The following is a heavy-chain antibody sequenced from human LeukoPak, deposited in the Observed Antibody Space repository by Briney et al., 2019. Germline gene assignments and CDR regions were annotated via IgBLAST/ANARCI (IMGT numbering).Heavy chain of an antibody. V-gene: IGHV3-21*01. Sequence: GGSLRLSCAASGFTFSSYSMNWVRQAPGKGLEWVSSISSSSSYIYYADSVKGRFTISRDNAKNSLYLQMNSLRAEDTAVYYCARGGGWELPHFDYWGQGTLVTVSS. D-gene: IGHD1-26*01. J-gene: IGHJ4*02. CDR1: GFTFSSYS. CDR2: ISSSSSYI. CDR3: ARGGGWELPHFDY.